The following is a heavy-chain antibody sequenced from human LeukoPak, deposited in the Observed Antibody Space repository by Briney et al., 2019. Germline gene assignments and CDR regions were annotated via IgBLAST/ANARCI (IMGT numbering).Heavy chain of an antibody. CDR3: VRESRSSGYPFDY. CDR1: GGTFSSYA. V-gene: IGHV1-69*13. J-gene: IGHJ4*02. D-gene: IGHD3-22*01. Sequence: ASVKVSCKASGGTFSSYAISWVRQAPGQGLEWMGGIIPIFGTANYAQKFQGRVTITADESTSTAYMELSSLRSEDTAVYYCVRESRSSGYPFDYWGQGTLVTVSS. CDR2: IIPIFGTA.